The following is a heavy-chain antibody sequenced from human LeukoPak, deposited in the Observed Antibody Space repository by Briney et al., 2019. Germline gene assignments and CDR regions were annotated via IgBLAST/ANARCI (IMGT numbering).Heavy chain of an antibody. CDR2: ISGSGGST. CDR1: GFPVSSNY. J-gene: IGHJ4*02. CDR3: AKDRSFDY. D-gene: IGHD3-16*02. Sequence: GGSLRLSCAASGFPVSSNYMSWVRQAPGKGLEWVSAISGSGGSTYYADSVKGRFTISRDNSKNTLYLQMNSLRAEDTAVYYCAKDRSFDYWGQGTLVTVSS. V-gene: IGHV3-23*01.